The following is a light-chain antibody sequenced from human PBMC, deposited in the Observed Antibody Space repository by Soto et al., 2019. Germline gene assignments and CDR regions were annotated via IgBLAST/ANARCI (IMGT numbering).Light chain of an antibody. CDR3: QSYDSSLSVV. V-gene: IGLV1-40*01. CDR1: GSNIGAGYD. Sequence: QSVLTQPPSVSGAPGQRVTISCTGSGSNIGAGYDVHWYQQLPGTAPKLLIYGNSNRPSGVPDRFSGSKSGTSASLAITGVQAEDEADYYCQSYDSSLSVVFGGGTKLTVL. J-gene: IGLJ2*01. CDR2: GNS.